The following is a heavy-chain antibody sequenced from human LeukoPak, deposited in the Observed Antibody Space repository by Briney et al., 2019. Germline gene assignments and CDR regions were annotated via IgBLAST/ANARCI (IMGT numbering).Heavy chain of an antibody. CDR1: GFTFSDYY. V-gene: IGHV3-11*04. D-gene: IGHD3-3*01. Sequence: GGSLRLSCAASGFTFSDYYMSWIRQAPGKGLEWVSYISSSGSTIYYADSVKGRFTISRDNAKNSLYLQVNSPRAEDTAVYYCARGLRFRQVGYYDFWSGYYLPRLWDYWGQGTLVTVSS. J-gene: IGHJ4*02. CDR2: ISSSGSTI. CDR3: ARGLRFRQVGYYDFWSGYYLPRLWDY.